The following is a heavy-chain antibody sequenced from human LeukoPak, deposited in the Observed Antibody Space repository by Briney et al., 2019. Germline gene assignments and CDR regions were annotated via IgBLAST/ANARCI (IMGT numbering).Heavy chain of an antibody. V-gene: IGHV5-51*01. CDR2: IYPGDSDT. CDR1: GYSFTTYW. Sequence: GESLKISCKGSGYSFTTYWIGWVRQMPGKGLEWMGIIYPGDSDTRYSPSFQGQVTISADKSISTAYLQWSSLEASDTAMYYCARQEQLVGFDYWGQGTLVTVSS. D-gene: IGHD6-6*01. J-gene: IGHJ4*02. CDR3: ARQEQLVGFDY.